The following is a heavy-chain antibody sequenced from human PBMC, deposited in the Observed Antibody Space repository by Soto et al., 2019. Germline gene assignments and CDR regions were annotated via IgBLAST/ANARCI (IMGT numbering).Heavy chain of an antibody. CDR3: ARSIVVVTALDY. CDR2: INPSNST. Sequence: ASVKVSCKASGYTFTSYYMHWVRQAPGQGLEWMGIINPSNSTTYAQKFQGRVTITRDTSASTAYMELSSLRSEDTAVYYCARSIVVVTALDYWGQGTLVTVSS. D-gene: IGHD2-21*02. J-gene: IGHJ4*02. V-gene: IGHV1-46*01. CDR1: GYTFTSYY.